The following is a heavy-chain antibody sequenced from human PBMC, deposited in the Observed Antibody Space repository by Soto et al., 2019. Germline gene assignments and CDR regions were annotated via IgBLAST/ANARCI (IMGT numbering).Heavy chain of an antibody. D-gene: IGHD3-10*01. CDR2: IDHSGST. CDR1: GGSIISGGYS. J-gene: IGHJ6*02. Sequence: SETLSLTCAVSGGSIISGGYSWHWIRKPPGKGLEWIGYIDHSGSTYYNPSLKSQITISADRSKNQFSLKLSSVTAADTAMYYCARLDLPTRGGYGMDVWGQGTTLTVSS. V-gene: IGHV4-30-2*01. CDR3: ARLDLPTRGGYGMDV.